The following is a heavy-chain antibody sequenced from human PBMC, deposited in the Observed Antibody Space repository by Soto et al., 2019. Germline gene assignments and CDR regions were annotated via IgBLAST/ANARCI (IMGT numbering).Heavy chain of an antibody. Sequence: PGGPLRLSCAASGFTFRSFTMNWVRQAPGKGLEWVSTISSNSSYIYYTDALRGRFTISRDNAKNSLHLQMNSLRAEDTAVYYCTRDASRDSGARSWFDTWGPGTMVTVSS. CDR3: TRDASRDSGARSWFDT. CDR1: GFTFRSFT. J-gene: IGHJ5*02. CDR2: ISSNSSYI. D-gene: IGHD6-25*01. V-gene: IGHV3-21*01.